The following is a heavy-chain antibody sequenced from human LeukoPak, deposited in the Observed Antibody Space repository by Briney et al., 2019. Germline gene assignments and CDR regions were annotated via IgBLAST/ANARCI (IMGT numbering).Heavy chain of an antibody. J-gene: IGHJ6*02. Sequence: ASVKVSCKASGYTLTGYNIHWVRQAPGQGLEWMGRIRPNSGGTDYAQKFQGRVTMTGDTSVSTAYMDLSRLRSDDTAVYYCARGDHFGLDVWGQGTTVIVSS. V-gene: IGHV1-2*06. CDR2: IRPNSGGT. CDR3: ARGDHFGLDV. CDR1: GYTLTGYN.